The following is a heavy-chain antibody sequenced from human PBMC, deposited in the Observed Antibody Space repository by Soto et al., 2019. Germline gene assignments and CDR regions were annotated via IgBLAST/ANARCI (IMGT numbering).Heavy chain of an antibody. CDR1: GGSFRGFY. CDR3: ARVEYSSSCFIDY. J-gene: IGHJ4*02. CDR2: INHSGST. V-gene: IGHV4-34*01. Sequence: NPSLTCAVYGGSFRGFYWGWVRQPPGKGLEWIGEINHSGSTIYNPSLKSRVTISVDTSKNQFSLKLSSVTAADTAVYYCARVEYSSSCFIDYSGQGTLVTVSS. D-gene: IGHD6-6*01.